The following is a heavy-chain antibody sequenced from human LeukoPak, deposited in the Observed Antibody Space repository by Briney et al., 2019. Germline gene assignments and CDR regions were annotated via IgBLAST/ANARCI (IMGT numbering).Heavy chain of an antibody. D-gene: IGHD6-19*01. J-gene: IGHJ4*02. CDR3: ARRNVGYRSGQLDY. CDR2: IYYSGVT. V-gene: IGHV4-59*01. Sequence: SETLSLTCTVSGGSIRSYYWSWIRQPPGKGLEWIGYIYYSGVTNYNPSLKSRVTFSVDTSKNQFSLKLSSVTAADTAVYYCARRNVGYRSGQLDYWGQGTLVTVSS. CDR1: GGSIRSYY.